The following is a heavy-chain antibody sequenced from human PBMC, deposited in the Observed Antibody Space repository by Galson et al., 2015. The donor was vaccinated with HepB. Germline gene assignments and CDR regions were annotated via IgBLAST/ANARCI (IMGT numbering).Heavy chain of an antibody. D-gene: IGHD6-19*01. CDR3: AKDKGWLARLAYFDY. Sequence: SLRLSCAASGFTFSSYGMHWVRQAPGKGLEWVAVISYDGSNKYYADSVKGRFTISRDNSKNTLYLQMNSLRAEDTAVYYCAKDKGWLARLAYFDYWGQGTLVTVSS. CDR2: ISYDGSNK. CDR1: GFTFSSYG. V-gene: IGHV3-30*18. J-gene: IGHJ4*02.